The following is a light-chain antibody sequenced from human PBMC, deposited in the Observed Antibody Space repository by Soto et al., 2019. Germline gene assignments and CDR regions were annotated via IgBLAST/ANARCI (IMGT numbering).Light chain of an antibody. Sequence: DIKMTQSPSTLSASVGDRVTITCRASQSINSWLAWYQQKPGKAPKLLIHRASSLQSGVPSRFSGSGSGTDFTLTISSLQPDDFAAYYCQQYEVYPITFGQGTRLEIK. CDR3: QQYEVYPIT. CDR1: QSINSW. V-gene: IGKV1-5*03. J-gene: IGKJ5*01. CDR2: RAS.